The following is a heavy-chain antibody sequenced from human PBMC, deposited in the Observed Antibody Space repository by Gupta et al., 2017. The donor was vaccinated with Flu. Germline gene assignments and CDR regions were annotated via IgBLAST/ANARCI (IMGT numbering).Heavy chain of an antibody. CDR1: GFSLSTSGMR. D-gene: IGHD1-26*01. Sequence: QVTLKESGPALVKPTQTLTLTCTFSGFSLSTSGMRVSWIRQPPGKALEWLARIDWDDDKFYSTSLKTRLTISKDTSKKQVVLTMTNMDPVDTATYYCARGSGSYYGIDYWGQGTLVTVSS. J-gene: IGHJ4*02. V-gene: IGHV2-70*04. CDR3: ARGSGSYYGIDY. CDR2: IDWDDDK.